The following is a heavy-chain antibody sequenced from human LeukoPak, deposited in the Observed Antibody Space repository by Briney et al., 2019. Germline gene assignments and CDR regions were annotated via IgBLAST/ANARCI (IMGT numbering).Heavy chain of an antibody. J-gene: IGHJ5*02. V-gene: IGHV3-53*01. CDR1: GFGVTSVF. CDR3: ATRGA. CDR2: IFTGSLDGRT. Sequence: GGSLRLSCAASGFGVTSVFMTWVRQAPGKVLEWLSIIFTGSLDGRTAHADSVKGRFTISRDNSANTLYLQMDSLRTEDTATYYCATRGAWGPGTLVTVSS.